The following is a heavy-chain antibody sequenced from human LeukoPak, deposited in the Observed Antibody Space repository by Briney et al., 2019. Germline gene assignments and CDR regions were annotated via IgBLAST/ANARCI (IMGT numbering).Heavy chain of an antibody. D-gene: IGHD3-3*01. CDR3: ARGTIFGVVGFDY. CDR2: IYTSGST. J-gene: IGHJ4*02. Sequence: PSETLSLTCAVSGYSISSGSYYWSWIRQPAGKGLEWIGRIYTSGSTNYNPSLKSRVTISVDTSKNQFSLKLSSVTAADTAVYYCARGTIFGVVGFDYWGQGTLVTVSS. V-gene: IGHV4-61*02. CDR1: GYSISSGSYY.